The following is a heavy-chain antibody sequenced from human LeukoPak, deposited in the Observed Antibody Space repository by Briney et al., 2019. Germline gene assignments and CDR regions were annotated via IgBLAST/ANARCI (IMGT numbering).Heavy chain of an antibody. CDR2: MNPNSGNT. CDR1: GYTFTGYY. J-gene: IGHJ4*02. D-gene: IGHD3-9*01. CDR3: AKIYDILPWCPEW. V-gene: IGHV1-8*02. Sequence: ASVKVSCKASGYTFTGYYMHWVRQAPGQGLEWMGWMNPNSGNTGYAQKFQGRVTMTRNTSISTAYMELSSLRSEDTAVYYCAKIYDILPWCPEWWGQGTLVTVSS.